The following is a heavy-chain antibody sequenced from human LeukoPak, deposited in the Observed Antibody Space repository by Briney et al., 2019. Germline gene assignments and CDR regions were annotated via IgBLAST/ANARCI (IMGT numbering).Heavy chain of an antibody. D-gene: IGHD1-26*01. V-gene: IGHV4-30-2*01. J-gene: IGHJ5*01. Sequence: PLSLTCTVSGGPISIGGYYGTWIRQPRGKGLKWIGYIYRNGNTYYNPFIKSRVNISIDRSKHQFSLKLGYVTAAYSAVYYCARGGDWFDSWGQGTLVTVSS. CDR3: ARGGDWFDS. CDR1: GGPISIGGYY. CDR2: IYRNGNT.